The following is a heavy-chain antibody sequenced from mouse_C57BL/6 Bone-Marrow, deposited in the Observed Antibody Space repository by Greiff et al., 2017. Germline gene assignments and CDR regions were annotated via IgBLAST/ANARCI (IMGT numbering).Heavy chain of an antibody. D-gene: IGHD2-1*01. CDR1: GFSLTSYG. Sequence: VQLQQSGPGLVAPSQSLSITCTVSGFSLTSYGVDWVRQSPGKGLEWLGVIWGVGSTNYNSALKSRLSISKDNSQSQVFLKMNSLQTDDTAMYYCAARNYFYAMDYWGQGTSVTVSS. J-gene: IGHJ4*01. V-gene: IGHV2-6*01. CDR3: AARNYFYAMDY. CDR2: IWGVGST.